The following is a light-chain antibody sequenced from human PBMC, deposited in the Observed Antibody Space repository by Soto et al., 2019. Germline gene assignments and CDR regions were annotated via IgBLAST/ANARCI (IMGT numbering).Light chain of an antibody. CDR2: EDT. V-gene: IGLV2-14*02. CDR3: SSYTTSGTQV. J-gene: IGLJ3*02. Sequence: QSALTQPASVSGSPGQSITISCTGTSSDVGGYNLVSWYQHHPGKAPKLMIYEDTNRPSGVSNRFSGSKSGNPASLTISGLQAEDEADYYCSSYTTSGTQVFGGGTQLTVL. CDR1: SSDVGGYNL.